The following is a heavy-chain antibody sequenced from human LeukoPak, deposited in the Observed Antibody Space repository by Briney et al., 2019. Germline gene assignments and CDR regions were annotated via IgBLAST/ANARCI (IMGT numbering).Heavy chain of an antibody. CDR3: ARSPNKNVVVVAATHWFDP. CDR2: IYHSGST. D-gene: IGHD2-15*01. Sequence: SETLSLTCTVSGYSISSGYYWGWIRQPPGKGLEWIGSIYHSGSTYYNPSLKSRVTISVDTSKNQFSLKLSSVTAADTAVYYCARSPNKNVVVVAATHWFDPWGQGTLVTVSS. V-gene: IGHV4-38-2*02. CDR1: GYSISSGYY. J-gene: IGHJ5*02.